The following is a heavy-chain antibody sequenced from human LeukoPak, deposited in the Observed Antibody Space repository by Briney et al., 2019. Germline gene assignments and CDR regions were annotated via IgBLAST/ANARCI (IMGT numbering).Heavy chain of an antibody. D-gene: IGHD4-23*01. Sequence: GASVMVSCKASGYTFTSYDINWVRQATGQGLEWMGWMNPNSGNTGYAQKFQGRVTMTRNTSISTAYMELSSLRSEDTAVYYCARGDYGGTLYYGMDVWGQGTTVTVSS. CDR1: GYTFTSYD. CDR2: MNPNSGNT. V-gene: IGHV1-8*01. CDR3: ARGDYGGTLYYGMDV. J-gene: IGHJ6*02.